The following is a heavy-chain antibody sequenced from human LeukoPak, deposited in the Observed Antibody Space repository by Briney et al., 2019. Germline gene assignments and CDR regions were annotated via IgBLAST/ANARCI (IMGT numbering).Heavy chain of an antibody. V-gene: IGHV3-48*01. D-gene: IGHD4-23*01. Sequence: PGRSLRLSCAASGFSFSDYDMHWVRQGKGKGLDWVAYISGSSGTIHYADSVRGRFSISRDNVQQSLYLQMNSLRAEDTAVYYCVGFGVYGGLWGQGTVVTVSP. J-gene: IGHJ4*02. CDR2: ISGSSGTI. CDR1: GFSFSDYD. CDR3: VGFGVYGGL.